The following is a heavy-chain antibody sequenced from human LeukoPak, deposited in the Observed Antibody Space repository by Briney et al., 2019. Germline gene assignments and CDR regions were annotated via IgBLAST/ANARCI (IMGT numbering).Heavy chain of an antibody. V-gene: IGHV3-48*04. CDR3: ARLYYYDSTGYYYP. CDR1: GFTFSSYS. Sequence: GESLRLSCAASGFTFSSYSVSWVRQAPGKGLAWVSYINSTSSTIYYAASVKGRTTISRDNANNSLYLQMNSLRAEDTAVYYCARLYYYDSTGYYYPWGQGTQVTVSS. J-gene: IGHJ5*02. CDR2: INSTSSTI. D-gene: IGHD3-22*01.